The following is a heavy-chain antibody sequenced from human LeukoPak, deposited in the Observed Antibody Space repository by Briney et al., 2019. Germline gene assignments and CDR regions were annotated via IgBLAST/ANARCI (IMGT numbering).Heavy chain of an antibody. V-gene: IGHV3-66*01. CDR1: GFIVSHKY. CDR3: ARGQIDLLRNYFDS. D-gene: IGHD3-22*01. Sequence: GGSLRLSCAASGFIVSHKYMAWVRQAPGKGLEWLSIIYAGGNSVSADSVKGRFIISRDNSRNTVHLQMNSLRDDDTAVYHCARGQIDLLRNYFDSWGPGTLVAVSS. J-gene: IGHJ4*02. CDR2: IYAGGNS.